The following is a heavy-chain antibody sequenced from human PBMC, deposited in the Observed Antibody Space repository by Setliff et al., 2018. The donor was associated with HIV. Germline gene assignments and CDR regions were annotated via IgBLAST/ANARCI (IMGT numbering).Heavy chain of an antibody. CDR3: ATQTVAVGAPGYFDS. D-gene: IGHD2-15*01. CDR1: GYTFTTYG. J-gene: IGHJ4*02. Sequence: ASVKVSCKASGYTFTTYGISWVRQAPGQGLEWMGWISAYNGNTNYAQNFQGRLTITADTSTSTAYMELLSLRSEDTAIYYCATQTVAVGAPGYFDSWGQGTLVTVSS. V-gene: IGHV1-18*01. CDR2: ISAYNGNT.